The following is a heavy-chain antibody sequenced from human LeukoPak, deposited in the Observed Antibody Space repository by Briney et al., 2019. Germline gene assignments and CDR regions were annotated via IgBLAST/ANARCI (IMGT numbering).Heavy chain of an antibody. CDR3: ARHSSRWPNRVLDS. Sequence: SETLSLTCTVSGGSISSSSYYWGWIRQPPGKGLEWIGSIYYSGSTYYNPSLKSRVTISVDTSKNQYSLELTSVTAADTALYYCARHSSRWPNRVLDSWGQGSLVTVSS. D-gene: IGHD6-13*01. J-gene: IGHJ4*02. CDR2: IYYSGST. CDR1: GGSISSSSYY. V-gene: IGHV4-39*01.